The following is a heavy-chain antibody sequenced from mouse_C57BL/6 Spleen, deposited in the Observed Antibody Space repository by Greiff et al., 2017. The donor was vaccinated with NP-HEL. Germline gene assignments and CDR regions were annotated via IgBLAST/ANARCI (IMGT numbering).Heavy chain of an antibody. J-gene: IGHJ3*01. Sequence: VQLQQPGAELVMPGASVKLSCKASGYTFTSYWMHWVKQRPGQGLEWIGEIDPSDSYTNYNQKFKGKSTLTVDKSSSTAYMQLSSLTSEDSAVYYCAKGLLRGAYWGQGTLVTVSA. V-gene: IGHV1-69*01. CDR1: GYTFTSYW. CDR2: IDPSDSYT. D-gene: IGHD2-3*01. CDR3: AKGLLRGAY.